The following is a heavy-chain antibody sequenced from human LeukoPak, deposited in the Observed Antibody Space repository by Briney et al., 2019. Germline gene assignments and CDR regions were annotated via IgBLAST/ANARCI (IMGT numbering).Heavy chain of an antibody. V-gene: IGHV3-7*02. CDR2: IKQDGNEK. Sequence: PGGSLRLSCAASGFTFSSCWMTWVRQAPGKGLEWVANIKQDGNEKYYVDSVKGRFTISRDNAKNSLFLQLNSLRDEDTAVYYCARVVAGIDWFDPWGQGTLVTVSS. D-gene: IGHD6-19*01. CDR1: GFTFSSCW. J-gene: IGHJ5*02. CDR3: ARVVAGIDWFDP.